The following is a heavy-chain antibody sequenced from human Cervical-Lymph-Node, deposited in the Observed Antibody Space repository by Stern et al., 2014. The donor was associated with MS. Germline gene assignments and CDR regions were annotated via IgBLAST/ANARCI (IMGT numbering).Heavy chain of an antibody. CDR2: IFPVLGPP. J-gene: IGHJ5*02. CDR1: GGTFSKFP. CDR3: ALSSETSDRWYSLGYDL. D-gene: IGHD6-13*01. V-gene: IGHV1-69*01. Sequence: QVQLVQSGAEVTKPGSSGKVSCKASGGTFSKFPSSWVRQAPGQGLEWMGGIFPVLGPPTYAQEFRGRVTIPADVSTSTVYMELSSLRSDDTAVYYCALSSETSDRWYSLGYDLWGQGTLVTVS.